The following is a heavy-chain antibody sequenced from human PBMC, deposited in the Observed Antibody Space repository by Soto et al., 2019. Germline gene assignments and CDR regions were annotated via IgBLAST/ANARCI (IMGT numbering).Heavy chain of an antibody. V-gene: IGHV1-18*01. CDR3: ASMIVVVDAFDI. CDR1: GYTFTSYG. Sequence: GASGKVSCKASGYTFTSYGISWVRQAPGQGLEWMGWISAYNGNTNYAQKLQGRVTMTTDTSTSTAYMELRSLRSDDTAVYYCASMIVVVDAFDIWGQGTMVTVSS. J-gene: IGHJ3*02. D-gene: IGHD3-22*01. CDR2: ISAYNGNT.